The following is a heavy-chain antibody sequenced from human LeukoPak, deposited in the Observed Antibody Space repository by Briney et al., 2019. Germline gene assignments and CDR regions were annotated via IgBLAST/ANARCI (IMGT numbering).Heavy chain of an antibody. V-gene: IGHV4-39*01. CDR2: IYYSGST. Sequence: SETLSLTCTVSGGSISSSSYYGGRIRQPPGKGLEWIGSIYYSGSTYYNPSLKSQVTISVDTSKNQFSLKLSSVTAADTAVYYCARLKGERYFDWLLHFDYWGQGTLVTVSS. CDR1: GGSISSSSYY. D-gene: IGHD3-9*01. J-gene: IGHJ4*02. CDR3: ARLKGERYFDWLLHFDY.